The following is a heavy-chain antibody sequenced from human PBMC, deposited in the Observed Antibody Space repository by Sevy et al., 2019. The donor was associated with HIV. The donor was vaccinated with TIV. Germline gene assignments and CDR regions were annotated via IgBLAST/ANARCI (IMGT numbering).Heavy chain of an antibody. Sequence: GGSLRLSCAASGFTFSSYAMSWVRQAPGKGLEWVSAISGSGGSTYYADSVKGRFTISRDNSKNTLYLQMNSLRAEDTAVYYCAKEVVQYYYGSGSTFDYWGQGTLVTVSS. CDR3: AKEVVQYYYGSGSTFDY. V-gene: IGHV3-23*01. CDR2: ISGSGGST. J-gene: IGHJ4*02. CDR1: GFTFSSYA. D-gene: IGHD3-10*01.